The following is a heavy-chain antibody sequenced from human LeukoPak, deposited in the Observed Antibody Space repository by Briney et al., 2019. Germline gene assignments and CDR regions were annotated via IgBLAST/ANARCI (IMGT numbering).Heavy chain of an antibody. V-gene: IGHV1-18*04. J-gene: IGHJ4*02. Sequence: ASVTVSCKPSVYIFTNNSIAWVGQASGQQLEWMGWISTFNGYTKYAQNLQGRITMTRDTSTRTVYLEMRNLRSDDTAVYFCARGEFYYDLWGQGTLVTVSS. CDR2: ISTFNGYT. CDR3: ARGEFYYDL. D-gene: IGHD3-16*01. CDR1: VYIFTNNS.